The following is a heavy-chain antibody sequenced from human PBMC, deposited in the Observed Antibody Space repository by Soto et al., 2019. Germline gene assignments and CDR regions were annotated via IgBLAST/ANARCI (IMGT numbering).Heavy chain of an antibody. Sequence: QVQLVQSGAEVQKPGSSVKVSCKASGGIFCSYAINWVRQAPGQGLEWMGGIIPIFGTANYAQRFQGRVTITADESTSTAYMELSSLRSEDTAVYYCARVLDYYYGMDVWGQGTTVTVSS. CDR1: GGIFCSYA. D-gene: IGHD2-8*02. V-gene: IGHV1-69*01. CDR3: ARVLDYYYGMDV. CDR2: IIPIFGTA. J-gene: IGHJ6*02.